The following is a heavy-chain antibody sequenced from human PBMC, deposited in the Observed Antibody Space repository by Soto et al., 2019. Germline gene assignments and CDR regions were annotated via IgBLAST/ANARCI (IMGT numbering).Heavy chain of an antibody. V-gene: IGHV1-8*01. CDR2: MNPNSGNT. J-gene: IGHJ5*02. Sequence: ASVKVSCKASGYTFTSYDINWVRQATGQGLEWMGWMNPNSGNTAYAQKFQGRVTMTRNTSISTAYMELSSLRSEDTAVYYCARDIIPTRFDPWGQGTLVTVSS. D-gene: IGHD1-20*01. CDR3: ARDIIPTRFDP. CDR1: GYTFTSYD.